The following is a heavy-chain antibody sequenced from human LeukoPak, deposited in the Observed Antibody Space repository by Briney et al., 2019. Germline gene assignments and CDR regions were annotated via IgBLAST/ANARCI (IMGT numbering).Heavy chain of an antibody. CDR2: ISGSGGST. D-gene: IGHD3-16*01. CDR3: AKEAYTSNCFDP. J-gene: IGHJ5*02. V-gene: IGHV3-23*01. CDR1: GFTFSSYD. Sequence: PGGSLRLSCAASGFTFSSYDMTWVRQAPGKGLEWVSAISGSGGSTYYAGSVKGRFTISRDNSKNTLDLQINSLRAEDTAVYFCAKEAYTSNCFDPWGQGALVTVSS.